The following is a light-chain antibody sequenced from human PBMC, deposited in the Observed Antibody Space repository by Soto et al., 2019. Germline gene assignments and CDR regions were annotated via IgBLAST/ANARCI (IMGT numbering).Light chain of an antibody. CDR1: ESVNGN. CDR3: QQYNYWHS. Sequence: EIVMTQSPDTLSVSPGETATLSCRASESVNGNLAWYQQKPGQAPRRLIHRASTRANGGTARFSCSGSGTEYTITINRLQSEDFSVYYYQQYNYWHSFGQGTKVDIK. J-gene: IGKJ1*01. CDR2: RAS. V-gene: IGKV3-15*01.